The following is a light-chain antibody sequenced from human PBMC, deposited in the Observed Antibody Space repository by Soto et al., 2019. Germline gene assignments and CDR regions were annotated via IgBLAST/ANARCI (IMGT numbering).Light chain of an antibody. CDR3: QQYGSSVT. V-gene: IGKV3-20*01. J-gene: IGKJ3*01. Sequence: EIVLTQSPGTLSLSPGERATLSCRASQSVSSSYLAWYQQKPGQAPRLLIYGASSRATGIPDRFSGSGSGPDFTLTISRLEPEDFAVYYCQQYGSSVTFGPGTKVDIK. CDR1: QSVSSSY. CDR2: GAS.